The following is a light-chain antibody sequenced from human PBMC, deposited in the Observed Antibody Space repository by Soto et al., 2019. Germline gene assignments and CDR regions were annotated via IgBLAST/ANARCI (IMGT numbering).Light chain of an antibody. J-gene: IGLJ3*02. Sequence: QLVLTQPPSVSGAPGQRVTISCTGSSSNIGADYDVHWYQQLPGTAPKLLIYGNTNRPSGVPDRFSGSRSGTSAALAINGLQAEDEADYYCQSYDSRLSNSVFGGGTKVTVL. CDR2: GNT. CDR3: QSYDSRLSNSV. V-gene: IGLV1-40*01. CDR1: SSNIGADYD.